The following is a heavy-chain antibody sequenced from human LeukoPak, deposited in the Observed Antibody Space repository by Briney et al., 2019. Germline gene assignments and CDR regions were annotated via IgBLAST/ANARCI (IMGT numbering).Heavy chain of an antibody. Sequence: KGGESLKISCKGSGYSFSGYWIAWVRQMPGKGLEWMGIIYPADSDTRYSPSFQGQVTISADKSITTAYLQWSSLKASDTAMYYSATPHDATAYYYDSSGYFYWGQGTLVTVSS. CDR2: IYPADSDT. V-gene: IGHV5-51*01. CDR3: ATPHDATAYYYDSSGYFY. J-gene: IGHJ4*02. CDR1: GYSFSGYW. D-gene: IGHD3-22*01.